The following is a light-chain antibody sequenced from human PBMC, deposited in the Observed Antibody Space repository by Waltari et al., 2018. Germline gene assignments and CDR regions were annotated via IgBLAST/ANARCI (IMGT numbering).Light chain of an antibody. CDR1: NIGSKT. Sequence: SYVLPQSPSVSVAPGQTAVITFGGNNIGSKTVCWFQQKPGQAPVLVVYDDSDRPSGIPERFSGSNSGNTATLTVSRVEAGDEADYYCQVWDSISDRVLFGGGTKLTVL. CDR3: QVWDSISDRVL. J-gene: IGLJ2*01. V-gene: IGLV3-21*02. CDR2: DDS.